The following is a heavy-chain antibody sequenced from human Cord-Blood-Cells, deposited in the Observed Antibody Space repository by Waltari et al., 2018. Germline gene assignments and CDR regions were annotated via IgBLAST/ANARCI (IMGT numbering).Heavy chain of an antibody. J-gene: IGHJ3*02. CDR1: GGFFSGYY. D-gene: IGHD2-2*01. Sequence: QVQLQQLGAGLLKPSDSRSLTFAVYGGFFSGYYWCWIRQPLGKGLEWIGEINHSGSTNYNPSLKSRVTISVDTSKNQFSLKLSSVTAADTAVYYCASNAVVVPAAIPAAFDIWGQGTMVTVSS. CDR2: INHSGST. CDR3: ASNAVVVPAAIPAAFDI. V-gene: IGHV4-34*01.